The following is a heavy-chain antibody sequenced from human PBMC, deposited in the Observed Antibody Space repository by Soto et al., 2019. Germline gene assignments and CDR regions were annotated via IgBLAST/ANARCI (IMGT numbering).Heavy chain of an antibody. CDR3: ARVITGTLDAFDI. J-gene: IGHJ3*02. D-gene: IGHD1-7*01. CDR2: ISSSGSTI. V-gene: IGHV3-48*03. Sequence: AGGSLRLSCAASGFTFSSYEMNWVRQAPGKGLEWVSYISSSGSTIYYADSVKGRFTISRDNAKNSLYLQMNSLRAEDTAVYYCARVITGTLDAFDIWGQGTMVTVSS. CDR1: GFTFSSYE.